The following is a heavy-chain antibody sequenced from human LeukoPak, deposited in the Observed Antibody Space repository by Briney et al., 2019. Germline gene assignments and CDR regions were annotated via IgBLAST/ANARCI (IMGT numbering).Heavy chain of an antibody. CDR3: ANDILTGYYSH. Sequence: GSLRLSCAASGFTFSSYWMTWVRQAPGKGLEWVANIKQDGSEKYYVDSVKGRFTISRDNAKNSLYLQMNSLRAEDTAVYYCANDILTGYYSHWGQGTLVTVSS. CDR2: IKQDGSEK. V-gene: IGHV3-7*01. D-gene: IGHD3-9*01. J-gene: IGHJ4*02. CDR1: GFTFSSYW.